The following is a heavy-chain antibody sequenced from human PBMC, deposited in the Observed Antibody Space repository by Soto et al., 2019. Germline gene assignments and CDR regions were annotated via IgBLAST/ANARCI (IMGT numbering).Heavy chain of an antibody. D-gene: IGHD3-10*01. V-gene: IGHV1-2*02. CDR1: GYTFTGYY. CDR3: ARAPRGHLITL. J-gene: IGHJ4*02. Sequence: QMVQSGSEVKKPGASVKVSCKASGYTFTGYYIYWVRQAPGQGLESMGWMKPNTGGANYAQKFQDRITMTRETSISTGYMELSGLRSDDTATYFCARAPRGHLITLWGQGTLVTVSS. CDR2: MKPNTGGA.